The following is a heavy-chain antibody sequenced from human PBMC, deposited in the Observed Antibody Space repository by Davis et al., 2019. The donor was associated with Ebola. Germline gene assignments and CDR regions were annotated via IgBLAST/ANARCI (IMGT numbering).Heavy chain of an antibody. CDR2: FDPEDVKT. CDR1: GGTFTSYV. J-gene: IGHJ3*01. D-gene: IGHD3/OR15-3a*01. Sequence: ASVKVSCKASGGTFTSYVITWVRQAPGKGLEWMGGFDPEDVKTVYAQEFQDRVTMTEDISTETAYMELRSLTSEDTAMYFCASYEIFTSHSDGLDLWGQGTMVIVSS. V-gene: IGHV1-24*01. CDR3: ASYEIFTSHSDGLDL.